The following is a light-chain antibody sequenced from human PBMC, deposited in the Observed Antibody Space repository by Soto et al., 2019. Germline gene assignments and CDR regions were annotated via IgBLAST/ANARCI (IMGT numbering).Light chain of an antibody. CDR3: GSWDSSLSAYV. J-gene: IGLJ1*01. CDR1: SSNIGGNS. Sequence: VSISCSGSSSNIGGNSVSWYQQLPGTAPKLLIYDDNKRPSGIPDRFSGSKSGTSATLGITGFQTGDEADYYCGSWDSSLSAYVFGTGTKVTVL. CDR2: DDN. V-gene: IGLV1-51*01.